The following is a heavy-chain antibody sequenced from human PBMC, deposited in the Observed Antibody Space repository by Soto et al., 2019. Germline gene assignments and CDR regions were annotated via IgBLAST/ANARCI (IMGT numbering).Heavy chain of an antibody. J-gene: IGHJ5*02. CDR2: IKTETDGGST. D-gene: IGHD3-22*01. Sequence: GGSLSLSCAASGFTFNNAWMRWGRQAPGKGLEWVGRIKTETDGGSTDYAAAVKGRFTISRDDSKYTVDLQMNSLKTEDTAVYYCTTDRPVLVITTGVPPHWFDPWGQGTLVTVSS. CDR1: GFTFNNAW. CDR3: TTDRPVLVITTGVPPHWFDP. V-gene: IGHV3-15*01.